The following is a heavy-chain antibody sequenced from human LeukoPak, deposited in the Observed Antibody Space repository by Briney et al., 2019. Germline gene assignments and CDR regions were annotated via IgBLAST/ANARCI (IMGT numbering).Heavy chain of an antibody. CDR3: ASARYSYGSNYYYYGMDV. D-gene: IGHD5-18*01. J-gene: IGHJ6*02. CDR1: GYTFTGYY. V-gene: IGHV1-2*02. CDR2: INPNSGGT. Sequence: ASVKVYCKASGYTFTGYYMQWVRQAPGQGLEWMGWINPNSGGTNYAQKFQGRVTMTRDTSISTAYMELSRLRSDDTAVYYCASARYSYGSNYYYYGMDVWGQGTTVTVSS.